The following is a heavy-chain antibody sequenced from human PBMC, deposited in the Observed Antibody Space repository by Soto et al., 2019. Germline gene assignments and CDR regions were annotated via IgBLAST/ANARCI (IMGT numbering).Heavy chain of an antibody. Sequence: ASVKVSCKASGYSFTSYGFNWVRQAPGQGLEWMGWISANSGDTNYAQNLQGRVTMTTDTSTSTVYMELRSLTSDDTAVYYCASAGASNWNYVSSSSWGQGTLVTVSS. J-gene: IGHJ4*02. CDR3: ASAGASNWNYVSSSS. CDR2: ISANSGDT. D-gene: IGHD1-7*01. V-gene: IGHV1-18*04. CDR1: GYSFTSYG.